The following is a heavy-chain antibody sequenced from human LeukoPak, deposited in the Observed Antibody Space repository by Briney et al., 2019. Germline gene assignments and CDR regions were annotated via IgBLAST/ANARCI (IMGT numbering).Heavy chain of an antibody. CDR3: ARDGAYCGGDCYSRDAFDI. Sequence: TSETLSLTCTVSGGSISSYYWSWIRQPAGKGLEWIGRIYTSGSTNYNPSLKSRVTMSVDTSKNQFSLKLSSVTAADTAVYYCARDGAYCGGDCYSRDAFDIWGQGTMVTVSS. D-gene: IGHD2-21*02. CDR1: GGSISSYY. J-gene: IGHJ3*02. CDR2: IYTSGST. V-gene: IGHV4-4*07.